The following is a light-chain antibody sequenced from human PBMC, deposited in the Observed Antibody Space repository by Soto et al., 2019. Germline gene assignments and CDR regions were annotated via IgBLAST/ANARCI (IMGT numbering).Light chain of an antibody. CDR3: QQYYSYPYT. CDR1: QDIGTS. CDR2: GAS. J-gene: IGKJ2*01. Sequence: AIRMTQSPSSFSASTGDRVTISCRASQDIGTSLAWYQQKPGKAPKLLISGASTLQIGVPSRFSGSGSGTDFTLTISCLQSEDFATYHCQQYYSYPYTSGQGTKLEIK. V-gene: IGKV1-8*01.